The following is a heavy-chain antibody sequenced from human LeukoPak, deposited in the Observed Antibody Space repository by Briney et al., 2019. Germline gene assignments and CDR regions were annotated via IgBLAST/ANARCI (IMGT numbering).Heavy chain of an antibody. CDR1: GGSISSGSYY. CDR2: IYTSGST. Sequence: SETLSLTCTVSGGSISSGSYYWSWIRQPAGKGLEWIGRIYTSGSTNYNPSLKSRVTISVDTSKNQFSLKLSSVTAADTAVYYCARARNVLRYFDWLLSRGSDAFDIWGQGTMATVSS. J-gene: IGHJ3*02. D-gene: IGHD3-9*01. CDR3: ARARNVLRYFDWLLSRGSDAFDI. V-gene: IGHV4-61*02.